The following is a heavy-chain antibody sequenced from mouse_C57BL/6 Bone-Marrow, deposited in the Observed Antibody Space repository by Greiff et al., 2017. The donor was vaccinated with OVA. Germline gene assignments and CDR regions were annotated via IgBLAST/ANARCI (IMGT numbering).Heavy chain of an antibody. V-gene: IGHV5-4*01. CDR2: ISDGGSYT. CDR3: ARVIYYDYDGFAY. CDR1: GFTFSSYA. J-gene: IGHJ3*01. Sequence: EVQLVESGGGLVKPGGSLKLSCAASGFTFSSYAMSWVRQTPEKRLEWVATISDGGSYTYYPDNVKGRFTISRDNAKNNLYLQMSHLKSEDTAMYYCARVIYYDYDGFAYWGQGTLVTVSA. D-gene: IGHD2-4*01.